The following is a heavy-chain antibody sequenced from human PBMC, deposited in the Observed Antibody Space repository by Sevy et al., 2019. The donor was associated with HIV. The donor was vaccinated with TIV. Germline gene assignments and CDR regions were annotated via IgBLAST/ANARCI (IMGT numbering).Heavy chain of an antibody. J-gene: IGHJ5*02. CDR2: IYRSGST. Sequence: SETLSLTCGVSGGSISSSNWWHWVRQPPGKGLEWIGEIYRSGSTNYNPSLKSRVTISVDNSKNQFSLQLNSVTAADTAVYYCARGFDTPRGFDPWGQGTQVTVSS. D-gene: IGHD3-10*01. V-gene: IGHV4-4*02. CDR3: ARGFDTPRGFDP. CDR1: GGSISSSNW.